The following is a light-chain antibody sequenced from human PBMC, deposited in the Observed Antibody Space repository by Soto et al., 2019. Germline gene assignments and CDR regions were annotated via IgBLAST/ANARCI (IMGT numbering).Light chain of an antibody. J-gene: IGKJ1*01. CDR2: DAS. CDR1: QDISNY. CDR3: QQYDTLLTWT. V-gene: IGKV1-33*01. Sequence: DIQMTQSPSSLSASVGDRVTITCQARQDISNYLNWYQQKPGKAPKLLIYDASNLETGVPSRFSGSGSGTDFTFPISSLQPEDIATYYCQQYDTLLTWTFGQGTKVEIK.